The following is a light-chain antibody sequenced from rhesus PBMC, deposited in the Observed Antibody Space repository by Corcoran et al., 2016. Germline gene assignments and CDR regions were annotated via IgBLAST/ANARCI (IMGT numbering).Light chain of an antibody. CDR3: QQYNNWMYS. CDR1: QSVSSY. CDR2: GAS. Sequence: EIVMTQSPATLSLSPGERATLSCRASQSVSSYVAWYQQKPEQVPRLLIYGASSRATGFPDRFSGSGSGTDFTLIISSLEPEDVGVYYCQQYNNWMYSFGQGTKVEIK. V-gene: IGKV3S9*01. J-gene: IGKJ2*01.